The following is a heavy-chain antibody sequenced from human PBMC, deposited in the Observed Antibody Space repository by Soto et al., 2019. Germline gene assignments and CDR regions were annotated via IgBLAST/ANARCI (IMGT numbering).Heavy chain of an antibody. D-gene: IGHD3-3*01. CDR3: ATKAVLRFLEWLQGAFDI. CDR2: IVVGSGNT. Sequence: SVKVSCKASGFTFTSSAVQWVRQARGQRLEWMGWIVVGSGNTNYAQKFQGRVTMTEDMSTDTAYMELSGLRSEDTAVYYCATKAVLRFLEWLQGAFDIWGQGTMVTVSS. J-gene: IGHJ3*02. V-gene: IGHV1-58*01. CDR1: GFTFTSSA.